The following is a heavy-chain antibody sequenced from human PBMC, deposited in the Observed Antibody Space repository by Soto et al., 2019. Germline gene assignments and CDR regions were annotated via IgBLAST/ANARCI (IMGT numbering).Heavy chain of an antibody. CDR3: ARSNLYSSSSMDY. CDR1: GGSFSGYY. V-gene: IGHV4-34*01. Sequence: SETLSLTCAVYGGSFSGYYWSWIRQPPGKGLEWIGEINHSGSTNYNPSLKSRVTISVDTSKNQFSLKLSSVTAADTAVYYCARSNLYSSSSMDYWGQGTLVTVSS. D-gene: IGHD6-6*01. J-gene: IGHJ4*02. CDR2: INHSGST.